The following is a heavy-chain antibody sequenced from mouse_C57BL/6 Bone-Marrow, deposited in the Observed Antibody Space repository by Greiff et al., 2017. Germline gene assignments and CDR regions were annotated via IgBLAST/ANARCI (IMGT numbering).Heavy chain of an antibody. J-gene: IGHJ4*01. V-gene: IGHV1-81*01. D-gene: IGHD2-3*01. CDR1: GYTFTSYG. CDR3: ARSRGSYDGFYYAMDY. Sequence: VQLQQSGAELARPGASVKLSCKASGYTFTSYGISWVKQRTGQGLEWIGEIYPRSGNTYYNEKFKGKATLTADKSSSTAYMELRSLTSEDSAVYFCARSRGSYDGFYYAMDYWGQGTSVTVSS. CDR2: IYPRSGNT.